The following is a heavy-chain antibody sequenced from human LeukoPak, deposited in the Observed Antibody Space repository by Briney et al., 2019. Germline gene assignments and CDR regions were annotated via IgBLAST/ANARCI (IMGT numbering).Heavy chain of an antibody. CDR3: ARLTGVVNAFDY. D-gene: IGHD5-18*01. Sequence: GGSLRLSCAASGFTLSTYSMTWVRQAPGKGLEWVSSISSGSSDISYADSVKGRFTISRDNAKYSLYLQVNSLRAEDTAVYYCARLTGVVNAFDYWGQGTLVTVSS. CDR1: GFTLSTYS. V-gene: IGHV3-21*01. J-gene: IGHJ4*02. CDR2: ISSGSSDI.